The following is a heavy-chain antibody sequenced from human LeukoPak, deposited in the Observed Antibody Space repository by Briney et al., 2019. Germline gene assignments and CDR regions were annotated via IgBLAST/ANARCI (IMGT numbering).Heavy chain of an antibody. J-gene: IGHJ4*02. V-gene: IGHV4-59*08. CDR2: IYYSGST. D-gene: IGHD3-10*01. Sequence: SETLSLTCTVSGGSISSYYWSWIRQPPGKGLEWIGYIYYSGSTNYNPSLKSRVTISVDTSKNQFSLKLSSVTAADTAVYYCARQTHYRSGTYYFFDYWGQGTLVTVSS. CDR3: ARQTHYRSGTYYFFDY. CDR1: GGSISSYY.